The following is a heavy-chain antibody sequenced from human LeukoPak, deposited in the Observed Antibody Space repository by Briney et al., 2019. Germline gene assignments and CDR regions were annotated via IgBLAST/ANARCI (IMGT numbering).Heavy chain of an antibody. CDR1: GGSISSYY. D-gene: IGHD3-3*01. CDR3: ARTYYDFWSGLKRGWSDP. J-gene: IGHJ5*02. CDR2: IYYSGST. V-gene: IGHV4-59*01. Sequence: SEILSLTCTVSGGSISSYYWSWIRQPPGKGLEWIGYIYYSGSTNYNPSLKSRVTISVDTSKNQFSLKLSSVTAADTAVYYCARTYYDFWSGLKRGWSDPWGQGTLVTVSS.